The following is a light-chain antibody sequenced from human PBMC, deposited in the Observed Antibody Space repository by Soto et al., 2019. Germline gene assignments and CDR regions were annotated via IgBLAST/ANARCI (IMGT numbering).Light chain of an antibody. CDR3: VQALQSPPWT. Sequence: DIVVTQSPLTLPVTPGETASISCRSSKSLLHSNGYNYLDWYLQKPGQSPQLLIYLGSNRASGVPDRFSGSGSGTDFTLKISRVAAENVGVYYCVQALQSPPWTFGQGTKVEIK. J-gene: IGKJ1*01. V-gene: IGKV2-28*01. CDR1: KSLLHSNGYNY. CDR2: LGS.